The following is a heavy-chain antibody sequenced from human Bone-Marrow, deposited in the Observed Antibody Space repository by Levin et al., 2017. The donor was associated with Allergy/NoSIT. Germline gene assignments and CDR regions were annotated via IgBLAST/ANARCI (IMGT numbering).Heavy chain of an antibody. D-gene: IGHD2-2*01. CDR3: AKACSATCYSGFNN. J-gene: IGHJ4*02. Sequence: GGSLRLSCAASGFTFSSYARSWVRQAPGRGLEWASTISGSGDNTYYADPVKGRFTISRDNSKNTLHFQMNSLRVEETAVYYGAKACSATCYSGFNNWGQGTLVSVSS. V-gene: IGHV3-23*01. CDR1: GFTFSSYA. CDR2: ISGSGDNT.